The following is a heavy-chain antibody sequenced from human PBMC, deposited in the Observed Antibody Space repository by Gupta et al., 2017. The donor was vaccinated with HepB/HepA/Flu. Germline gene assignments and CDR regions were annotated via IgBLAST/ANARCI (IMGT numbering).Heavy chain of an antibody. Sequence: EVQLLEPGGGLVQPGGSLRLSCSASGFTFNTCAMSWVHQGPGKGLGGVSEISGSGGNTYYTDSVKGRLTISRDKSKSTLYLQMNSLRAEDTAVYYGAKKRTMGEVDYWGQGTLVTVSS. J-gene: IGHJ4*02. CDR3: AKKRTMGEVDY. V-gene: IGHV3-23*01. CDR2: ISGSGGNT. CDR1: GFTFNTCA. D-gene: IGHD3-16*01.